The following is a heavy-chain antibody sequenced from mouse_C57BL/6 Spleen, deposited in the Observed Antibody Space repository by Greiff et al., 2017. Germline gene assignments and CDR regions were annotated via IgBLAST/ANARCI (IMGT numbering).Heavy chain of an antibody. CDR2: IYPGDGDT. V-gene: IGHV1-82*01. CDR3: ASYYDYVYFDY. D-gene: IGHD2-4*01. J-gene: IGHJ2*01. Sequence: VQLQQSGPELVKPGASVKISCKASGYAFSSSWMNWVKQRPGKGLEWIGRIYPGDGDTNYNGKFKGKATLTADKSSSTAYMQLSSLTSEDSAVYFCASYYDYVYFDYWGQGTTLTVSS. CDR1: GYAFSSSW.